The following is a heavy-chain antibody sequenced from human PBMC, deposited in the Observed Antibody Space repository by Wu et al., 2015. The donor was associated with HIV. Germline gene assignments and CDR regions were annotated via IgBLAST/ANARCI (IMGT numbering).Heavy chain of an antibody. Sequence: QVQLVQSGAEVKKPGASVKVSCKASGYTFTSYGISWVRQAPGQGLEWMGWISAYNGNTNYAQKLQGRVTMTTDTSTSTAYMELRSLRSDDTAVYYCARDINLTRNYDFGVVITYWGQGTLVTVSS. D-gene: IGHD3-3*01. V-gene: IGHV1-18*01. CDR3: ARDINLTRNYDFGVVITY. J-gene: IGHJ4*02. CDR1: GYTFTSYG. CDR2: ISAYNGNT.